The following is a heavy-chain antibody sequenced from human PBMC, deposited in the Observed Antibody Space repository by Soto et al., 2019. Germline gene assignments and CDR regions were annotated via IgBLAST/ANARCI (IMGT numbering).Heavy chain of an antibody. CDR1: GGSISSGDYY. Sequence: PSETLSLTCTVSGGSISSGDYYWSWIRQPPGKGLEWIGYIYYSGSTYYNPSLKSRVTISVDTSKNQFSLKLSSVTAADTAVYYCARVRVGSRRNWFDPWGQGTLVTVSS. J-gene: IGHJ5*02. CDR3: ARVRVGSRRNWFDP. D-gene: IGHD1-26*01. CDR2: IYYSGST. V-gene: IGHV4-30-4*01.